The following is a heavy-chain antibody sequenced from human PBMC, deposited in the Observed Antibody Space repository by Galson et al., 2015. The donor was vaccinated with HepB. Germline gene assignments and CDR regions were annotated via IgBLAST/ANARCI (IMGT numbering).Heavy chain of an antibody. V-gene: IGHV3-74*01. CDR3: AREAGATPDYYFDL. Sequence: SLRLSCAASGFTFRNYWMHWVRQAPGKGLVWVSRMNTDGTSAIYTDSVRGRFTISRDNAKNTLHLHMSSLRADDTAVYYCAREAGATPDYYFDLWGRGTLVTVSS. J-gene: IGHJ2*01. CDR2: MNTDGTSA. CDR1: GFTFRNYW. D-gene: IGHD1-26*01.